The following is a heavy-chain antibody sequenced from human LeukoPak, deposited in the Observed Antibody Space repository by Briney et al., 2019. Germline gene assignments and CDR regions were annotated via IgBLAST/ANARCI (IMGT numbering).Heavy chain of an antibody. J-gene: IGHJ4*02. D-gene: IGHD3-16*02. Sequence: SGGSLRLSCAASGFTFSSYGMSWVRQAPGKGLEWVSGISGSGGSTYYADSVKGRFTISRDNSKNTLYLQMNSLRAEDTAVYYCAKDYYDYIWGSYRGYFDYWGQGTLVTVSS. CDR2: ISGSGGST. V-gene: IGHV3-23*01. CDR3: AKDYYDYIWGSYRGYFDY. CDR1: GFTFSSYG.